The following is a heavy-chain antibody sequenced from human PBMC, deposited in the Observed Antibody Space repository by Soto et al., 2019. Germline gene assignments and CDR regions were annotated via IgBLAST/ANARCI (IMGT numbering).Heavy chain of an antibody. CDR3: ARDFLMLVVSGTRFDY. V-gene: IGHV1-3*01. J-gene: IGHJ4*02. CDR2: INAGNGNT. D-gene: IGHD2-15*01. Sequence: ASVKVSCKASGYTFTSYAMHWVRQAPGQRLEWMGWINAGNGNTKYSQKFQGRVTITRDTSASTAYMELSSLKTEDTAVYYCARDFLMLVVSGTRFDYWGQGTLVTVSS. CDR1: GYTFTSYA.